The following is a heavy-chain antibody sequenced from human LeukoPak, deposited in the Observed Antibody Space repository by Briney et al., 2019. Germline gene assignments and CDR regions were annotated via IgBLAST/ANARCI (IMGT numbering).Heavy chain of an antibody. CDR1: GYPVTGYY. CDR2: INPNSGGT. V-gene: IGHV1-2*02. Sequence: ASVKVSCKASGYPVTGYYTHWVRRAPGQGLEWMGWINPNSGGTNYAQKFQGRVTMTRDTSITRAYMELSRLRSDLPTVYCCARERQGQSYVTNWFDPWGQGTLVTVSP. CDR3: ARERQGQSYVTNWFDP. D-gene: IGHD5-18*01. J-gene: IGHJ5*02.